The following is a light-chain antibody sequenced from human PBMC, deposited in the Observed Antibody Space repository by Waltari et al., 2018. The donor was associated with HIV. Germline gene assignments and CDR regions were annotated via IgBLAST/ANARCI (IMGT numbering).Light chain of an antibody. CDR2: RNN. J-gene: IGLJ2*01. CDR1: TSNLGSNN. Sequence: QSLVTQSPSASGTPGPRVTISCSGRTSNLGSNNVFCYQHLLGTAPKLLIYRNNQRPSGVPDRISGSRSGTSASLAISGLRSEDEAVYYCVVWDDSLSGVVFGGGTSLTVL. V-gene: IGLV1-47*01. CDR3: VVWDDSLSGVV.